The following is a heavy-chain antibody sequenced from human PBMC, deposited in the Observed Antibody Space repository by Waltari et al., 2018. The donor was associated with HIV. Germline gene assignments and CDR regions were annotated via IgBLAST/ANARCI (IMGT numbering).Heavy chain of an antibody. D-gene: IGHD3-10*01. J-gene: IGHJ4*02. Sequence: EVQLVESGGGLVQPGGSLRVSCAASGLPFSSCWMSWGRQAPGKGREGVANIKQDGSEKYYVDSVNGRVTISRDNAENSLYLQMNSLRAEDTAVYYCARGGFYGSGSKVNWGQGTLVTVSS. CDR3: ARGGFYGSGSKVN. CDR1: GLPFSSCW. V-gene: IGHV3-7*04. CDR2: IKQDGSEK.